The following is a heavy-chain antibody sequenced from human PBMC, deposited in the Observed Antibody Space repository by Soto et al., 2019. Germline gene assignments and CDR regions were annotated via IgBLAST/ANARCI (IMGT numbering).Heavy chain of an antibody. CDR1: GFTFSSYA. CDR2: ISGSGDST. CDR3: AKAPYGSGSLYWFDP. Sequence: HPGGSLRLSCAASGFTFSSYAMSWVRQAPGKGLEWVSAISGSGDSTYYADSVKGRFTISRDNSKNTLYLQMNSLRAEDTAVYYCAKAPYGSGSLYWFDPWGQGTLVTVSS. D-gene: IGHD3-10*01. J-gene: IGHJ5*02. V-gene: IGHV3-23*01.